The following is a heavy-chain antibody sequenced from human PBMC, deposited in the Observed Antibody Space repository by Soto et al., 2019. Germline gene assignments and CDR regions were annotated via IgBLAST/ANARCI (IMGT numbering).Heavy chain of an antibody. CDR2: INPEGSST. V-gene: IGHV3-74*01. D-gene: IGHD2-15*01. Sequence: EVQLVESGGGLVQPGGSLRLSCVDSGFSFSSYWMHWVRQGPGKGLVWVARINPEGSSTNYADSAEGRFTISGDNARNTLYLQMKSVRAEDTAVYYRARSPGGYYIGWGRGTMVTVSS. J-gene: IGHJ3*01. CDR3: ARSPGGYYIG. CDR1: GFSFSSYW.